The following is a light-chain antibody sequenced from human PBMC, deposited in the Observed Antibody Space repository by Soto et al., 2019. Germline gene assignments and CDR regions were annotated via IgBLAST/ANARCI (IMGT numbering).Light chain of an antibody. CDR1: SSNIGAGYG. Sequence: QSVLTQPPSVSGAPGQRVTISCTGRSSNIGAGYGVHWYQQLPGTAPKLLIYGNSNRPSGVPDRFSGSKSCTSASLAITGLQAEDEADYDCQSYGSSLRGLVFGGGTKLTVL. V-gene: IGLV1-40*01. CDR2: GNS. CDR3: QSYGSSLRGLV. J-gene: IGLJ3*02.